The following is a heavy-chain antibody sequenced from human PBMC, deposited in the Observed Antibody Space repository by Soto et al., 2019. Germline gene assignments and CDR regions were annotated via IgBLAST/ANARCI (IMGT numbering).Heavy chain of an antibody. Sequence: PGGSLRLSCAASGFTFSNYWMSWVRQAPEKGLEWVANIKQDGSEKYYVDSMKGRFTISRDNAKNSLYLQMNSLRAEDTAVYYCARASTYYDILTGYSYYFDYWGQGTLVTVSS. J-gene: IGHJ4*02. CDR3: ARASTYYDILTGYSYYFDY. CDR2: IKQDGSEK. D-gene: IGHD3-9*01. CDR1: GFTFSNYW. V-gene: IGHV3-7*01.